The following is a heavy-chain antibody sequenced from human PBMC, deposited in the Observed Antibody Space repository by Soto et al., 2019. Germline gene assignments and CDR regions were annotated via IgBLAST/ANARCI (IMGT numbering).Heavy chain of an antibody. CDR2: ISGGGGST. CDR3: AKEGRTRGGGYFDF. D-gene: IGHD3-10*01. Sequence: PGGSLRLSCAASGFTFSSYAMSWVRQAPGKGLAWVSAISGGGGSTYYADSVKGRFTIPRDNSKNTLYLQMNSLRAEDTAVYYCAKEGRTRGGGYFDFWGQGTLVTVSS. J-gene: IGHJ4*02. V-gene: IGHV3-23*01. CDR1: GFTFSSYA.